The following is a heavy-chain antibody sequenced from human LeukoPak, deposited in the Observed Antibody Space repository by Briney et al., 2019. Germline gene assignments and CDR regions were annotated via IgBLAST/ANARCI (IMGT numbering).Heavy chain of an antibody. D-gene: IGHD4-17*01. V-gene: IGHV3-7*01. Sequence: GGSLRLSCAASGFTFSSYWMNWARQAPGKGLEWVASINHNGNVNYYVDSVKGRFTISRDNSKNTLYLQMNSLRAEDTAVYYCAKLTPAYGDYSFDYWGQGTLVTVSS. CDR1: GFTFSSYW. CDR2: INHNGNVN. J-gene: IGHJ4*02. CDR3: AKLTPAYGDYSFDY.